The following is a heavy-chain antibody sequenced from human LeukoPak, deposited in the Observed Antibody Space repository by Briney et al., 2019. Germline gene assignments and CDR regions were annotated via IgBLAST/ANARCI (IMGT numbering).Heavy chain of an antibody. J-gene: IGHJ4*02. V-gene: IGHV3-23*01. CDR3: AKAIVVRTYYFNY. D-gene: IGHD2-21*01. CDR1: ALTFSSYA. Sequence: PGRSLTLSCAASALTFSSYAMSWVRQAPGKGLEWVSAISSSGGRTNYADSVKGGFTISRDNSKNSLYLQMNSLSAEDTSVYYCAKAIVVRTYYFNYWGQGTLVTVSS. CDR2: ISSSGGRT.